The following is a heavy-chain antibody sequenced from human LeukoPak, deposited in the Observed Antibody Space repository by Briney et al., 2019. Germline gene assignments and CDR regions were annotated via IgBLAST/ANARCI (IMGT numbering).Heavy chain of an antibody. CDR2: ISYDGSNK. J-gene: IGHJ4*02. Sequence: GGSLRLSCAASGFTFSSYGMHWVRQAPGKGLEWVAVISYDGSNKYYADSVKGRFTISRDNSKNTLYLQMNSLRAEDTAVYYCAKDLYHGGNSGMGSDYWGQGTLVTVSS. CDR3: AKDLYHGGNSGMGSDY. V-gene: IGHV3-30*18. D-gene: IGHD2-21*02. CDR1: GFTFSSYG.